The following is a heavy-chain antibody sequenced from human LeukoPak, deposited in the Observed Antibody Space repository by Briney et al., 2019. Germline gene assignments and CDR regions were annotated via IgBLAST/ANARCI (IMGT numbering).Heavy chain of an antibody. V-gene: IGHV5-51*04. CDR2: IYPGDSNT. D-gene: IGHD2-2*01. Sequence: GESLKISCKGSGYSFTNYWIGWVRQLPGKGLEWMGIIYPGDSNTRYSPSFQGQVTISADKPITTAYLQWSSLKASDTAMYYCARGPYCSSTSCYSPYYSYYMDVWGKGTTVTVS. CDR3: ARGPYCSSTSCYSPYYSYYMDV. CDR1: GYSFTNYW. J-gene: IGHJ6*03.